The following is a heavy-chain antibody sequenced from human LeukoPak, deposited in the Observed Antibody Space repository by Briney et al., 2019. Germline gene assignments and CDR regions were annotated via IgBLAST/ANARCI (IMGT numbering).Heavy chain of an antibody. D-gene: IGHD3-10*01. CDR3: ARAYGSARLGWFDP. J-gene: IGHJ5*02. CDR1: GFTFSSYA. Sequence: GRSLRLSCAASGFTFSSYAMHWVRQAPGKGLEWVAVISYDGSNNYYADSVKGRFTISRDNSKNTLYLQMNSLRAEDTAVYYCARAYGSARLGWFDPWGQGTLVTVSS. V-gene: IGHV3-30*04. CDR2: ISYDGSNN.